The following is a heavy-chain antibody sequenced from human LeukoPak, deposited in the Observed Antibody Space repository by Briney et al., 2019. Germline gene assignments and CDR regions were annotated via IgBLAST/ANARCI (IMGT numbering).Heavy chain of an antibody. J-gene: IGHJ6*03. CDR3: ARQLTYYDFWSGYPRYYYYYMDV. D-gene: IGHD3-3*01. CDR1: DGSISNYY. CDR2: IYYSGST. Sequence: SETLSLTCTVSDGSISNYYWSWIRQPPGKGLEWIGSIYYSGSTYYNPSLKSRVTISVDTSKNQFSLKLSSVTAADTAVYYCARQLTYYDFWSGYPRYYYYYMDVWGKGTTVTVSS. V-gene: IGHV4-59*05.